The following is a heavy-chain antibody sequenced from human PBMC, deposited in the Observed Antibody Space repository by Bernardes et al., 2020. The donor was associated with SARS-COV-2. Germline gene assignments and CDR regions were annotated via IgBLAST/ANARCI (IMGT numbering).Heavy chain of an antibody. CDR2: IDPTDSYA. Sequence: ESLKISCKASGYIFTTYWINWVRQVPGKGLEWVGRIDPTDSYANYGPSFEGHVSVSVDKSISTAYLQWSSLKASDTAIYYCARLDTHEIYYYFYAMDVWGEGTTVAVSS. V-gene: IGHV5-10-1*01. CDR1: GYIFTTYW. CDR3: ARLDTHEIYYYFYAMDV. J-gene: IGHJ6*02. D-gene: IGHD2-2*02.